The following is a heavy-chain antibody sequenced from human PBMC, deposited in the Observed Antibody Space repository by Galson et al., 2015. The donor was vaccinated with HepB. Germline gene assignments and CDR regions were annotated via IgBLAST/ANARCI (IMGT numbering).Heavy chain of an antibody. J-gene: IGHJ6*02. D-gene: IGHD4-17*01. Sequence: SVKVSCKASGYTFTSYAMHWVRQAPGQRLEWMGWINAGNGNTKYSQKFQGRVTITRDTSASTAYMELSSLRSEDTAVYYCARGGTTTGYYYYYYGMDVWGQGTTVTVSS. V-gene: IGHV1-3*01. CDR1: GYTFTSYA. CDR2: INAGNGNT. CDR3: ARGGTTTGYYYYYYGMDV.